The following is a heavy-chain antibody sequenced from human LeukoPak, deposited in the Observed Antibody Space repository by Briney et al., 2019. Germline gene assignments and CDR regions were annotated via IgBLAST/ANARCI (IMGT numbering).Heavy chain of an antibody. CDR2: IYYSGST. D-gene: IGHD6-13*01. V-gene: IGHV4-59*01. J-gene: IGHJ4*02. CDR1: GGSISSYY. CDR3: ARDRSAAPPDY. Sequence: MSSETLSLTCTVSGGSISSYYWSWIRQPPGKGLEWIGYIYYSGSTNYNPSLKSRVTISVDTSKNQFSLKLSSVTAADTAVYYCARDRSAAPPDYWGQGTLVTVSS.